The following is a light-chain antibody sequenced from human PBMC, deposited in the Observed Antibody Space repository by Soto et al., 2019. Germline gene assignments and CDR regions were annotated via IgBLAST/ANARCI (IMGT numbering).Light chain of an antibody. CDR3: QQYDRASNYT. CDR2: ATS. V-gene: IGKV3-20*01. J-gene: IGKJ2*01. Sequence: EIVLMQSPGTLSLSPGESATLSCRASQSVENSRIAWYQQKPGQPPRLVIYATSGRATGMPDRFDGSGSETDFTLSIRRLEPEDLSVYYYQQYDRASNYTFGQGTRLQIK. CDR1: QSVENSR.